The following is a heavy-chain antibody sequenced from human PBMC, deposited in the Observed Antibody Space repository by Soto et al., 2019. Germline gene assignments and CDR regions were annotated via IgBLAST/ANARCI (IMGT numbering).Heavy chain of an antibody. CDR3: VKEYCTGGTCFDAFDL. Sequence: EAELVESGGGLVQPGGSLTLSCAASGFIFSAYEVDWVRQAPGRGPEWISYISDGGTTIYYAASVKGRFTISGDDAKKSLYLHMNNLRVDDTAIYFCVKEYCTGGTCFDAFDLWGKGTVVTVSS. D-gene: IGHD2-8*02. J-gene: IGHJ3*01. CDR2: ISDGGTTI. V-gene: IGHV3-48*03. CDR1: GFIFSAYE.